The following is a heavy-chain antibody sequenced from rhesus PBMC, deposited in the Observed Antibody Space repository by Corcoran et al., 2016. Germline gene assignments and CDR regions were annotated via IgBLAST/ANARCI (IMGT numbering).Heavy chain of an antibody. V-gene: IGHV4-73*01. CDR1: GGSISGYYF. J-gene: IGHJ5-1*01. D-gene: IGHD3-3*01. Sequence: QVKLQQWGEGLVKPSETLSLTCAVYGGSISGYYFWSWIRRPPGKGLEWIGNIDGNSASTNYNPSLKNRVTISKDTSKNQFSLKLSSVTAADTAVYYCARADPYYNIGRFDVWGPGVLVTVSS. CDR3: ARADPYYNIGRFDV. CDR2: IDGNSAST.